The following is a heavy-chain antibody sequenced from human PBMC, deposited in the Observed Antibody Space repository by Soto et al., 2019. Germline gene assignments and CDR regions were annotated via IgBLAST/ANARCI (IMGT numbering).Heavy chain of an antibody. J-gene: IGHJ3*02. CDR3: VKREGACDI. CDR2: ITGSGGGA. V-gene: IGHV3-23*01. CDR1: GFTCSSYA. Sequence: EVQLLESGGGLVQPGGSLRLSCAASGFTCSSYAMHWVRQAPGKGPERVSGITGSGGGAFYADSVKGRFTISRDNSNTELYLQMNSHRAEDTAVYYCVKREGACDIWGQWTTVTVSS.